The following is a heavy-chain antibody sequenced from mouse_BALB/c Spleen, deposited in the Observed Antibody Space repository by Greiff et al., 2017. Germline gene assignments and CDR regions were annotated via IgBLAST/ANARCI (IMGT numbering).Heavy chain of an antibody. CDR2: IYPGDGDT. Sequence: VKLMESGAELARPGASVKLSCKASGYTFTSYWMQWVKQRPGQGLEWIGAIYPGDGDTRYTQKFKGKATLTADKSSSTAYMQLSSLASEDSAVYYCARDYRYDVAWFAYWGQGTLVTVSA. CDR1: GYTFTSYW. D-gene: IGHD2-14*01. J-gene: IGHJ3*01. CDR3: ARDYRYDVAWFAY. V-gene: IGHV1-87*01.